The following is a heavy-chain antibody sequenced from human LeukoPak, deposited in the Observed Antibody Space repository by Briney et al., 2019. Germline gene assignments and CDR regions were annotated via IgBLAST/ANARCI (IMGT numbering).Heavy chain of an antibody. CDR2: INHSGST. CDR1: GGSFSGYY. CDR3: ASAVPFDCSSTSCYEFYNWFDP. Sequence: PSETLSLTCAVYGGSFSGYYWSWIRQPPGKGLEWIGEINHSGSTNHNPSLKSRVTISVDTSKNQFSLKLSSVTAADTAVYYCASAVPFDCSSTSCYEFYNWFDPWGQGTLVTVSS. V-gene: IGHV4-34*01. J-gene: IGHJ5*02. D-gene: IGHD2-2*01.